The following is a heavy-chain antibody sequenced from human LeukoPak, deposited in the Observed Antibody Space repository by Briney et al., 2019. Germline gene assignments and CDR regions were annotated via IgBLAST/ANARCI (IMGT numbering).Heavy chain of an antibody. CDR1: GFTFDDYG. D-gene: IGHD3-3*01. CDR3: ARDGGYYDFWSGYDSQYFDY. J-gene: IGHJ4*02. V-gene: IGHV3-20*04. Sequence: GGSLRLSCAASGFTFDDYGMSWVRQAPGKGLEWVSGINWNGGSTGYADSVKGRFTISRDNAKNSLYLQMNSLRAEDTALYYCARDGGYYDFWSGYDSQYFDYWGQGTLVTVSS. CDR2: INWNGGST.